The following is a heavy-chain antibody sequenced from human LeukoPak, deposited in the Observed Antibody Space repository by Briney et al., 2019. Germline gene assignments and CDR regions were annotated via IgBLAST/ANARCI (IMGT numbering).Heavy chain of an antibody. D-gene: IGHD6-19*01. CDR1: GFTFSNYW. V-gene: IGHV3-7*01. CDR3: ARDGAAVAGQVFWYFDL. J-gene: IGHJ2*01. Sequence: GGSLRLSCAASGFTFSNYWMSWARQAPGKGLEWVANIKQDGSEKYYVDSVKGRFTISRDNAKNSLYVQMNSLRAEDTAVYYCARDGAAVAGQVFWYFDLWGRGTLVTVSS. CDR2: IKQDGSEK.